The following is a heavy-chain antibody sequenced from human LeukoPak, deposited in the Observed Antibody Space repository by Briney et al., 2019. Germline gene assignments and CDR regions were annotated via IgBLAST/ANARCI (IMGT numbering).Heavy chain of an antibody. D-gene: IGHD2-2*02. J-gene: IGHJ4*02. Sequence: PGGSLRLSCAASGFTFSSYAMSWVRQAPGKGLEWVSAISGSGGSTYYADSVKGRFTISRDNAKNSLYLQMNSLRAEDTAVYYCARAKAEYQLLYASYFDYWGQGTLVTVSS. CDR3: ARAKAEYQLLYASYFDY. CDR1: GFTFSSYA. V-gene: IGHV3-23*01. CDR2: ISGSGGST.